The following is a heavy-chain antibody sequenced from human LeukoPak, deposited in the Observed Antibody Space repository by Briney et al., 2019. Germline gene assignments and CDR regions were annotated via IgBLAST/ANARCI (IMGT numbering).Heavy chain of an antibody. CDR3: AKVLVWELLTGYYFDY. Sequence: GGSLRLSCAASGFTFSSYGMHWVRQAPGKGLEWVAVISYDGSNKYYADSVKGRFTISRDNSKNTLYLQMNSLRAEDTAVYYCAKVLVWELLTGYYFDYWGQGTLVTVSS. J-gene: IGHJ4*02. V-gene: IGHV3-30*18. D-gene: IGHD1-26*01. CDR2: ISYDGSNK. CDR1: GFTFSSYG.